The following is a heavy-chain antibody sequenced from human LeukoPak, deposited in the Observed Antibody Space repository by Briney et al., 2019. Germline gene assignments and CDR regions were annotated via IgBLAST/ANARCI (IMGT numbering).Heavy chain of an antibody. Sequence: ASVKVSCKASGYTFTSYGISWVRQAPGQGLEWMGWIGAYNGNTNYAQKLQGRVTMTTDTSTSTAHMELRSLRSDDTAVYYCARDGTSWYFDLWGRGTLVTVSS. V-gene: IGHV1-18*01. D-gene: IGHD1-26*01. CDR1: GYTFTSYG. J-gene: IGHJ2*01. CDR2: IGAYNGNT. CDR3: ARDGTSWYFDL.